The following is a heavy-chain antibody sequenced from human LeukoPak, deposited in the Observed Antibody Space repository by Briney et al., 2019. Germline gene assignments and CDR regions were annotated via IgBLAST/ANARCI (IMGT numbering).Heavy chain of an antibody. D-gene: IGHD6-19*01. CDR2: FYYTGDT. V-gene: IGHV4-39*01. Sequence: SETLSLTCNVSDGSITTSSFYWGWVRQTPGKGLEWIGTFYYTGDTFYNRSLKSRVTITVDTSKDQFFLALSSVTAADTAVYYCVRAVGSVAGPGDWFDPWGPGILVTVSS. CDR1: DGSITTSSFY. J-gene: IGHJ5*02. CDR3: VRAVGSVAGPGDWFDP.